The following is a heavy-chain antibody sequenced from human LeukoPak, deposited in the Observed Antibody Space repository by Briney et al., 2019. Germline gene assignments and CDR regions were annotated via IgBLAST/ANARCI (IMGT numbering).Heavy chain of an antibody. D-gene: IGHD3-10*01. J-gene: IGHJ6*03. V-gene: IGHV1-2*02. CDR1: GYTFTRYA. Sequence: VASVKVSCKASGYTFTRYAMNWVRQAPGQGLEWMGWINPNSGGTNYAQKFQGRVTMTRDTSISTAYMELSRLRSDDTAVYYCARGGGSGSANYYYYYYMDVWGKGTTVTVSS. CDR3: ARGGGSGSANYYYYYYMDV. CDR2: INPNSGGT.